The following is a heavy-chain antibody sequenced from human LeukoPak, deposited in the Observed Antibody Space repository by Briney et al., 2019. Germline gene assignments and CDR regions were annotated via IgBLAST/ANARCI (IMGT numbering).Heavy chain of an antibody. Sequence: APVKVSCKASGYTFRGLYVHWVRQAPGQGVEGMGIIEVSGGRTEYAQKFQGRVTMTRDTSTSTVYMELSSLRSEDTAVYYCARDDEMATIRFDYWGQGTLVTVSS. J-gene: IGHJ4*02. CDR1: GYTFRGLY. CDR3: ARDDEMATIRFDY. CDR2: IEVSGGRT. D-gene: IGHD5-24*01. V-gene: IGHV1-46*01.